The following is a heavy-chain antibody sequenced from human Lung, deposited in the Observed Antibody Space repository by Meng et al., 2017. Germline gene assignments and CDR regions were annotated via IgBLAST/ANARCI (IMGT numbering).Heavy chain of an antibody. CDR2: ISAYNSHT. V-gene: IGHV1-18*01. CDR1: GYSFNGYG. CDR3: AREGYPVFYFDF. D-gene: IGHD2-15*01. Sequence: ASVKVSCKASGYSFNGYGISWVRQAPGQGLEWMGWISAYNSHTDYAQNLQGRVTMTTDTSTSTAYMELRSLRSDDTAMYYCAREGYPVFYFDFWGQGTLVTVSS. J-gene: IGHJ4*02.